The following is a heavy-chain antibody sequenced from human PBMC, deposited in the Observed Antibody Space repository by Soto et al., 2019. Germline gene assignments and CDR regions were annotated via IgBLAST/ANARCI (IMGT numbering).Heavy chain of an antibody. CDR3: ARDGPYSSGYLYYYYGMDV. V-gene: IGHV4-34*01. D-gene: IGHD6-19*01. Sequence: SETLSLTCVVSGGSLSDYFWSWIRQPPGMALEWIGEINHLGSINYNPSHKSRVTMSVDTSKNQFSLKLSSVTAADTAVYYCARDGPYSSGYLYYYYGMDVWGQGTTVTVSS. CDR1: GGSLSDYF. CDR2: INHLGSI. J-gene: IGHJ6*02.